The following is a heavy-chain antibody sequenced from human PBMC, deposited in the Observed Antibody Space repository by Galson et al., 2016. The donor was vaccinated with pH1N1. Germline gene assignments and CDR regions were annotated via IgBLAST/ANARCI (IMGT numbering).Heavy chain of an antibody. CDR1: GYTFTSYY. Sequence: SVKVSCKASGYTFTSYYMHWVRQAPGQGLEWMGIITPTGGRTSYAQKFKDRVAMTSDTSTSTVYMELNSLRSEDTAVYYCARALYCSNATCYSVWFDPWGQGTPVTVSS. V-gene: IGHV1-46*01. CDR2: ITPTGGRT. CDR3: ARALYCSNATCYSVWFDP. J-gene: IGHJ5*02. D-gene: IGHD2-2*02.